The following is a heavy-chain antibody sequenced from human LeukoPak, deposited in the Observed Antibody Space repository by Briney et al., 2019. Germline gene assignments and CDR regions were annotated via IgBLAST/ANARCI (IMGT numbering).Heavy chain of an antibody. J-gene: IGHJ3*02. CDR3: ARDGSGWYFEAFDI. CDR1: GFTFSSYE. D-gene: IGHD6-19*01. V-gene: IGHV3-48*03. CDR2: ISSSGSTI. Sequence: GGSLRLSCAASGFTFSSYEMNWVRQAPGKGLEWVSYISSSGSTIYYADSVKGRFTISRDNAKNSLYLQMNSLRAEDTAVYYCARDGSGWYFEAFDIWGQGTMVTVSS.